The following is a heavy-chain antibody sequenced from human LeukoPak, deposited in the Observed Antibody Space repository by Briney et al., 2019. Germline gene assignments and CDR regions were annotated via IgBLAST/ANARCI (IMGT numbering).Heavy chain of an antibody. CDR1: GFTFSSYS. Sequence: GGSLRLSCAASGFTFSSYSMNWVRQAPGKGLERVSYISSRSATIYYADSVKGRFTISRDNAKNSLYLQMNSLRAEDTAVYYCAKGKWGLTINNFDVWGQGTMVTVSS. CDR2: ISSRSATI. V-gene: IGHV3-48*01. CDR3: AKGKWGLTINNFDV. J-gene: IGHJ3*01. D-gene: IGHD3-9*01.